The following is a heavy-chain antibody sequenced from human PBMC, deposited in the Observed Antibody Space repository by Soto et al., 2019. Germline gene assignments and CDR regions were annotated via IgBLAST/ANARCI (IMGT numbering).Heavy chain of an antibody. Sequence: PSQTLSLTCTVSGGSISSYYWSWIRQPPGKGLEWIGYIYYSGSTNYNPSLKSRVTISVDTSKNQFSLKLSSVTAADTAVYYCARREMVRGPPFDYWGQGTLVTVSS. J-gene: IGHJ4*02. D-gene: IGHD3-10*01. CDR1: GGSISSYY. CDR2: IYYSGST. V-gene: IGHV4-59*01. CDR3: ARREMVRGPPFDY.